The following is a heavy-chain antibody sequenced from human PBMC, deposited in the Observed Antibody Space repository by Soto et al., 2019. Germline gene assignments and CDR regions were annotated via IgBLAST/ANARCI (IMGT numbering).Heavy chain of an antibody. V-gene: IGHV3-30*03. Sequence: GGSLRLSCAASGFTFSSYGMHWVRQAPGKGLEWVAVISYDGSNKYYADSVKGRFTISRDNSKNTLYLQMNSLRAEDTAVYYCARWGRYDFWSGYYGIDYWGQGTLVTVSS. D-gene: IGHD3-3*01. J-gene: IGHJ4*02. CDR3: ARWGRYDFWSGYYGIDY. CDR2: ISYDGSNK. CDR1: GFTFSSYG.